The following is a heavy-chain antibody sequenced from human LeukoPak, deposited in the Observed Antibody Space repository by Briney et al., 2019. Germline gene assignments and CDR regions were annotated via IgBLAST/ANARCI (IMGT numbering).Heavy chain of an antibody. CDR2: IYYSGNT. D-gene: IGHD3-10*01. CDR3: ARRYGSGTEWFDP. Sequence: PSETLSLTCTGSGASISSGSYYWSWIRQHPGKGLEWIGYIYYSGNTYYNPSLESRVTISVDTSKNQFSLKLSSVTAADTAVYYCARRYGSGTEWFDPWGQGTLVTVSS. J-gene: IGHJ5*02. V-gene: IGHV4-31*03. CDR1: GASISSGSYY.